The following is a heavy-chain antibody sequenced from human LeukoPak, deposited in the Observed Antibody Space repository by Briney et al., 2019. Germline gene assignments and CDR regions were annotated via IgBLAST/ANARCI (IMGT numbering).Heavy chain of an antibody. CDR2: IYYSGST. Sequence: SETLSLTCTVSGGSTSSYYWSWIRQPPGKGLERIGYIYYSGSTNYNPSLKSRVTISVDTSKNQFSLKLSSVTAADTAVYYCARGSSSWTYYYGMDVWGQGTTVTVSS. CDR3: ARGSSSWTYYYGMDV. J-gene: IGHJ6*02. D-gene: IGHD6-13*01. V-gene: IGHV4-59*01. CDR1: GGSTSSYY.